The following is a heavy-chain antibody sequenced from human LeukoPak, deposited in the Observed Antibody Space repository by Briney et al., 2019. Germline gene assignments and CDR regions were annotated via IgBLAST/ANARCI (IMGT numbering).Heavy chain of an antibody. J-gene: IGHJ6*03. V-gene: IGHV1-69*13. CDR1: GGTFSSYA. Sequence: SVKVSCKASGGTFSSYAISWVRQAPGQGLEWMGGIIPIFGTANYAQKFQGRVTITADESTSTAYMELISLRSEDTAVYYCARRDYDFWSGYYTGMGYYMDVWGKGTTVTVSS. CDR3: ARRDYDFWSGYYTGMGYYMDV. CDR2: IIPIFGTA. D-gene: IGHD3-3*01.